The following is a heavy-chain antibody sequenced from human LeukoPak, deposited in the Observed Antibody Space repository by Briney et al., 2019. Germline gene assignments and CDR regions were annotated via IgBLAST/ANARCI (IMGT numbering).Heavy chain of an antibody. CDR2: IYYSGST. J-gene: IGHJ6*02. CDR3: ARERDGMDV. Sequence: PSETLSLTCTVSGGSISSYYWSWIRQPPGKGLEWIGDIYYSGSTNYNPSLKSRVTISVDTSKNQFSLKLSSVTAADTAVYYCARERDGMDVWGQGTTVTVSS. V-gene: IGHV4-59*01. CDR1: GGSISSYY.